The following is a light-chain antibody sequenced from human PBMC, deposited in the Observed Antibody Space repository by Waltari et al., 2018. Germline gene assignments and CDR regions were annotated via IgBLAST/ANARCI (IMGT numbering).Light chain of an antibody. V-gene: IGLV3-10*01. CDR1: AWPTNS. CDR3: FSTDNSRNQRV. Sequence: SYELTQPPSVSVSPGQTARTPCPGDAWPTNSALWYQQKSGQAPALVIKEDSKRPPGIPERFSGSSSGTMATLTIRGVQVEDEGDYYCFSTDNSRNQRVFGGGTTLTVL. J-gene: IGLJ3*02. CDR2: EDS.